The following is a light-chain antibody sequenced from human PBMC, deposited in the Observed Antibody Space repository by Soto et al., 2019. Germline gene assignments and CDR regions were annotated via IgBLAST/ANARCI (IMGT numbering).Light chain of an antibody. J-gene: IGKJ4*01. CDR3: QNHNSAPLT. CDR1: QGISND. Sequence: DIHMTQSPSSLSAAVGDRVTITCRASQGISNDLAWYQQKPGKLPNLLIYGASTMQSGVPSRFSGSGSGTDFTLTISSLQPDDIATYYCQNHNSAPLTFGGGTKVEIK. V-gene: IGKV1-27*01. CDR2: GAS.